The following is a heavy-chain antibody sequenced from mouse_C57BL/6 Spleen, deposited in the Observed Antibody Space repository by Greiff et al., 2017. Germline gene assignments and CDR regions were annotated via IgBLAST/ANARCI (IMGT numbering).Heavy chain of an antibody. CDR3: ARWDGSSYRDWYFEV. V-gene: IGHV1-52*01. D-gene: IGHD1-1*01. CDR1: GYTFTSYW. Sequence: QVQLQQPGAELVRPGSSVKLSCKASGYTFTSYWMHWVKQRPIQGLEWIGNIDPSDSETHYNQKFKDKATLTVDKSSSTAYMQLSSLTSEDSAVYYCARWDGSSYRDWYFEVWGTGTTVTVSS. CDR2: IDPSDSET. J-gene: IGHJ1*03.